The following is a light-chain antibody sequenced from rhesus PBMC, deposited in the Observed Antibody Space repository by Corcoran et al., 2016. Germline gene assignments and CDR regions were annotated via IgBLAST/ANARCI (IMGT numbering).Light chain of an antibody. V-gene: IGKV1-66*01. CDR2: YAS. CDR1: QGINNY. Sequence: DIQMTQSPSSLSASVGDRVTITCRASQGINNYLSWFQQKPGKAPKPLINYASSLQRGVPPRFSGSRSGTGYTLTISSLQPEDIATYYCQQYNNSPYTFGQGTKVEI. J-gene: IGKJ2*01. CDR3: QQYNNSPYT.